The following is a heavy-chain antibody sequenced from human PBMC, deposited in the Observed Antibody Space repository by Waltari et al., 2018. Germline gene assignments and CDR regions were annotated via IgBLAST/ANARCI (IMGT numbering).Heavy chain of an antibody. J-gene: IGHJ4*02. CDR3: QRGDY. CDR1: GFTFSNFW. V-gene: IGHV3-7*04. CDR2: INQDGSGE. Sequence: EVQLVESGGGLVQPGGSLGLSCAASGFTFSNFWMSWARQASGKGLEWVANINQDGSGEYYVDSVKGRFTISRDNARNSLYLQMNSLRAEDTAVYYCQRGDYWGQGTLVTVSS.